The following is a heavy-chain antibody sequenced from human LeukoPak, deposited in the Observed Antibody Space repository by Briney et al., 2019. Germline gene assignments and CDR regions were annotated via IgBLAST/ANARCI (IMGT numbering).Heavy chain of an antibody. J-gene: IGHJ3*02. D-gene: IGHD6-19*01. V-gene: IGHV3-30*18. CDR3: AKDSPQRGRSSGCPDI. CDR2: ISYDGSNK. CDR1: GFTFSSYG. Sequence: GGSLRLSCAASGFTFSSYGMHWVRQAPGKGLEWVAVISYDGSNKYYADSVKGRFTISRDNSKNTLYLQMNSLRAEDTAVYYCAKDSPQRGRSSGCPDIWGQGTMVTVSS.